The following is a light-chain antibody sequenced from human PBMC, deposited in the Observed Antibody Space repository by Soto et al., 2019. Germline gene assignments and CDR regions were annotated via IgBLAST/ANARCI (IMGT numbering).Light chain of an antibody. CDR2: EVI. J-gene: IGLJ2*01. V-gene: IGLV2-23*02. Sequence: QSALTQPASVSGSPGQSVTISCTGTSSDVGNYNLVSWYQQHPGKAPTLIIYEVIKRPSGISNRFSGSKSGNTASLTISGLQTEGEADYFCCSYAGVTSMTFGGGTKLTVL. CDR1: SSDVGNYNL. CDR3: CSYAGVTSMT.